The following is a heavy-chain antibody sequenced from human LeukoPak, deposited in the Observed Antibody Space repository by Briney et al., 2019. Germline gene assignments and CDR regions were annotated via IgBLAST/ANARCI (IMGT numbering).Heavy chain of an antibody. Sequence: GGSLRLSCAASGFTFSSYAMSSVRQAPGKGLEWVSAISGSGGSTYYADSVKGRFTISRDNSKNTLYLQMNSLRAEDTAVYYCAKDLGYSGSHRYYFDYWGQGTLVTVSS. CDR1: GFTFSSYA. CDR2: ISGSGGST. V-gene: IGHV3-23*01. D-gene: IGHD1-26*01. J-gene: IGHJ4*02. CDR3: AKDLGYSGSHRYYFDY.